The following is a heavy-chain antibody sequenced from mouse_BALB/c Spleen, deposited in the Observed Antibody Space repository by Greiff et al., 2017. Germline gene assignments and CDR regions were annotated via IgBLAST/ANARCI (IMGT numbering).Heavy chain of an antibody. CDR2: IDPENGNT. D-gene: IGHD1-2*01. CDR3: ATVITTAGFDY. CDR1: GFNIKDYY. Sequence: EVQLQESGAELVRPGALVKLSCKASGFNIKDYYMHWVKQRPEQGLEWIGWIDPENGNTIYDPKFQGKASITADTSSNTAYLQLSSLTSEDTAVYYCATVITTAGFDYWGQGTTLTVSS. J-gene: IGHJ2*01. V-gene: IGHV14-1*02.